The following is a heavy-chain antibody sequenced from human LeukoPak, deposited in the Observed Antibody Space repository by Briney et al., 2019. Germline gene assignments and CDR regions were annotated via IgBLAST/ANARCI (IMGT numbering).Heavy chain of an antibody. D-gene: IGHD4-17*01. J-gene: IGHJ5*02. CDR2: NHDSGTT. CDR1: GGPISSVSYY. V-gene: IGHV4-61*01. CDR3: ARSRGGFGDYGSWFDP. Sequence: SKPLSLTCTVSGGPISSVSYYWSWIRQPPGKGLEWIAYNHDSGTTNYNPSLKSRVTTSIDTSKNQFSLKLNSVTPADTAVYYCARSRGGFGDYGSWFDPWGQGTLVTVSS.